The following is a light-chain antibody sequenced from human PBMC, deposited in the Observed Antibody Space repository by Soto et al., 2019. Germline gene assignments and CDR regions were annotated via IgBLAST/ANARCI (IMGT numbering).Light chain of an antibody. V-gene: IGKV1-5*01. Sequence: DIQMTQSPSTLSASVGDRVTITCRASQSISSWLAWYQQKPGKAPKLLIYDASSLESGVPSRFSGSGSGTEFTLTIVTLLHDAFATYYCQQYTSYSPYTFGQGAKLEIK. CDR3: QQYTSYSPYT. CDR1: QSISSW. J-gene: IGKJ2*01. CDR2: DAS.